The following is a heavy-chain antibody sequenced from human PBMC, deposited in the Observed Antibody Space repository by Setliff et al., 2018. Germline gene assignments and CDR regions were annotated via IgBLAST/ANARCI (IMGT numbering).Heavy chain of an antibody. CDR2: IYYRGST. CDR1: GGSISSSSYY. Sequence: PSETLSLTCTVSGGSISSSSYYWGWIRQPPGKGLEWIGSIYYRGSTYYNPSLESRVTISVDTSKNQFSLKLSSVTAADTAVYYCARVLNWFDPWGQGTLVTVSS. J-gene: IGHJ5*02. CDR3: ARVLNWFDP. D-gene: IGHD1-26*01. V-gene: IGHV4-39*07.